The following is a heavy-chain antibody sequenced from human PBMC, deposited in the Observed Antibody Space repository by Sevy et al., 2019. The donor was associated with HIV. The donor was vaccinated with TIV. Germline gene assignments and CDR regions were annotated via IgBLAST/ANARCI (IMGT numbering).Heavy chain of an antibody. D-gene: IGHD2-15*01. CDR1: GYTFTGYY. Sequence: VSVKVSCKASGYTFTGYYMHWVRQAPGQGLEWMGWINPNSGGTKYAQKFQGRVTMTRYTSISTAYMELSRLRSDDTAVYYCAKERVYCSGGTCKPGGWFDPWGQGTLVTVSS. J-gene: IGHJ5*02. V-gene: IGHV1-2*02. CDR3: AKERVYCSGGTCKPGGWFDP. CDR2: INPNSGGT.